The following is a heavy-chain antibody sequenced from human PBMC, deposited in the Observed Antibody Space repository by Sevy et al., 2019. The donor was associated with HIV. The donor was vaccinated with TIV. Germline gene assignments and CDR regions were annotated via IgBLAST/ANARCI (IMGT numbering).Heavy chain of an antibody. CDR2: TRKKADGYTT. CDR3: ATHAGIAAAGRVFDY. CDR1: GFTFSDHY. Sequence: GGSLRLSCVASGFTFSDHYMEWVRQAPGKGLEWVGRTRKKADGYTTEYAASVKGRFTISRDESKNSLYVQMNSLKAEDMAVYYCATHAGIAAAGRVFDYWGQGTLVTVSS. D-gene: IGHD6-13*01. V-gene: IGHV3-72*01. J-gene: IGHJ4*02.